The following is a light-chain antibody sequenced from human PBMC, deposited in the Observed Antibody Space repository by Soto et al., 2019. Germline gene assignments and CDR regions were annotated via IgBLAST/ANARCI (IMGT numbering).Light chain of an antibody. CDR3: QQYNSYPRT. CDR2: DAS. CDR1: QNIRSR. V-gene: IGKV1-5*01. Sequence: DIQMTQSPSTLSASVGDKVTVTCRASQNIRSRLAWYQQKPGKAPNLLISDASSLESRVPSRFSGSGSGTEFTLTISSLQSDDVATYYCQQYNSYPRTFGQGTKVEIK. J-gene: IGKJ1*01.